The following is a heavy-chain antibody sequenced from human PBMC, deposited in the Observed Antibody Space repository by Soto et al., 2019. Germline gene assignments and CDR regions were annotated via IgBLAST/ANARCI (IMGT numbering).Heavy chain of an antibody. D-gene: IGHD4-17*01. Sequence: EVQLLESGGDLVQPGGSLRLSCAASGFAFSNYAVTWVRQAQGKGLEWVSSISRSGNVIYYADSVKGRFIISRDNSKNTLDLQMNSLRAEDTAMYYCAKDANGDYIGAFDDWGQGTLVTVSS. J-gene: IGHJ4*02. CDR3: AKDANGDYIGAFDD. CDR2: ISRSGNVI. CDR1: GFAFSNYA. V-gene: IGHV3-23*01.